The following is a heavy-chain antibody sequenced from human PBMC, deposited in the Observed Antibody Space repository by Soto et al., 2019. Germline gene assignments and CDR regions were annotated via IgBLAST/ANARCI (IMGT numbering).Heavy chain of an antibody. D-gene: IGHD5-18*01. J-gene: IGHJ4*02. CDR3: ARDIRGYSRAFDY. Sequence: PSETLSFTCTVSADSVSSDYYCWTWIRQPPGKGLEWIGYICSGGSTNYNPSLKSRVTISLDTSRNQFSLKLTSVTAADTAVYYCARDIRGYSRAFDYWGQGMLVTVSS. CDR2: ICSGGST. V-gene: IGHV4-61*01. CDR1: ADSVSSDYYC.